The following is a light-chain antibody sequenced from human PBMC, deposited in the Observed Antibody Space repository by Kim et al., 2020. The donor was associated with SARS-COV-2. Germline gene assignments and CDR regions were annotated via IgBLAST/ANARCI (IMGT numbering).Light chain of an antibody. CDR2: DVS. J-gene: IGLJ3*02. Sequence: GQSVTISCTGTSSDVGGYNYVSWYQQHPGKAPKLMIYDVSKRPSGVPDRFSGSKSGNTVSLTISGLQAEDEADYYCCSYAGSYTWVFGGGTQLTVL. CDR1: SSDVGGYNY. V-gene: IGLV2-11*01. CDR3: CSYAGSYTWV.